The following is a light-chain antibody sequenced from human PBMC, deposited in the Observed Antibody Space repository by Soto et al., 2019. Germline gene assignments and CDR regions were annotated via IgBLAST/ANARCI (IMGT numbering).Light chain of an antibody. CDR1: SSDVGTYNL. J-gene: IGLJ1*01. CDR3: CSYAGYNTDV. V-gene: IGLV2-23*01. CDR2: EGT. Sequence: QAASVSGSPGQSITISCTGTSSDVGTYNLVSWYQHHPGKAPKLILYEGTKRPSGVSNRFSGSTSGNTASLTISGLQADDQTDYYCCSYAGYNTDVFGTGTKLTVL.